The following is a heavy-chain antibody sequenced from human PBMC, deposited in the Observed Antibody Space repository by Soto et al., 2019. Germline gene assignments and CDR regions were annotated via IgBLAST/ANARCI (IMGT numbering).Heavy chain of an antibody. CDR1: GGAISSYY. CDR2: IHNTGTS. CDR3: ARGPQWLRSDNWFDP. V-gene: IGHV4-59*01. J-gene: IGHJ5*02. D-gene: IGHD5-12*01. Sequence: QVQLQESGPGSVKPAETLSLTCTVSGGAISSYYWSWLRQPPGQVLQWIGNIHNTGTSTYNPSLKSKFSIAIATSNNQFSLRLTSMTTADTAVYYCARGPQWLRSDNWFDPWGQGTLVTVAS.